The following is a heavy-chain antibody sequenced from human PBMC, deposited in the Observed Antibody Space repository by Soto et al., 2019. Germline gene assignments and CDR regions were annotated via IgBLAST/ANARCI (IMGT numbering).Heavy chain of an antibody. CDR3: ARSPRNCYGSGTYSSDALDI. J-gene: IGHJ3*02. CDR2: MNPNSGNT. CDR1: GYTFTSYD. Sequence: QVQLVQSGAEVKKPGASVKVSCKASGYTFTSYDINWVRQATGHGLEWMGWMNPNSGNTGYAQKFQGRVSMSRNTSISTAYMELGSRRSEDTAVYYGARSPRNCYGSGTYSSDALDIWGQGTMVTVSS. V-gene: IGHV1-8*01. D-gene: IGHD3-10*01.